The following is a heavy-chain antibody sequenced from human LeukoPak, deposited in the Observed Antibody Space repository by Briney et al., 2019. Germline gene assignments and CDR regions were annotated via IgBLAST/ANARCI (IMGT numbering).Heavy chain of an antibody. V-gene: IGHV1-69*04. CDR3: ARQIVGATSSDC. J-gene: IGHJ4*02. CDR2: IIPILGIA. D-gene: IGHD1-26*01. CDR1: GGTFSSYA. Sequence: GASVKVSCKASGGTFSSYAISWVRQAPGQGLEWMGRIIPILGIANYAQKFQGRVTITADKSTSTAYMELSSLRSEDTAVYYCARQIVGATSSDCWGQGTLVTVSS.